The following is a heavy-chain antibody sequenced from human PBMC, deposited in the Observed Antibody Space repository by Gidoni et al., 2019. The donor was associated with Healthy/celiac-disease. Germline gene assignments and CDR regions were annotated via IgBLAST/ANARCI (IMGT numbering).Heavy chain of an antibody. V-gene: IGHV4-30-4*01. CDR3: AREGYYYDSSVGYYGMDV. Sequence: QVQLQESGPGLVKPSQTLSLTCTVSGGSISSGDYYWSWIRQPPGKGLEWIGYIYYSGSTYYNPSLKSRVTISVDTSKNQFSLKLSSVTAADTAVYYCAREGYYYDSSVGYYGMDVWGQGTTVTVSS. CDR1: GGSISSGDYY. J-gene: IGHJ6*02. D-gene: IGHD3-22*01. CDR2: IYYSGST.